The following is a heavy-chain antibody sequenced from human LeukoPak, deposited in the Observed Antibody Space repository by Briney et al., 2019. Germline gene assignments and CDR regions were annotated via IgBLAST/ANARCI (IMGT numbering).Heavy chain of an antibody. J-gene: IGHJ4*02. CDR3: AKDYDSSGYYYGIDY. CDR1: GFTFSSYA. Sequence: GGSLRLSCAASGFTFSSYAMSWVRQAPGKGLEWVSAISGSGGSTYYADSVKGRFTISRDNSKNTLYLQMNSLRAEDTAVYYCAKDYDSSGYYYGIDYWGQGTLVTVSS. V-gene: IGHV3-23*01. D-gene: IGHD3-22*01. CDR2: ISGSGGST.